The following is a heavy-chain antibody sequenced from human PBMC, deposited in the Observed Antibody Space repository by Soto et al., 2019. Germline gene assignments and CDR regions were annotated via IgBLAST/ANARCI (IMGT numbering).Heavy chain of an antibody. J-gene: IGHJ5*02. CDR3: AIGSTIVRGAPSWFDP. V-gene: IGHV1-3*01. Sequence: ASVKVSCKASGYTFTSYAMHWVRQAPGQRLEWMGWINAGNNNIKYLQKFQGRVTITRDTSASTAYMELSSLRSDDTAVYYCAIGSTIVRGAPSWFDPWGQGTLVTVS. CDR1: GYTFTSYA. CDR2: INAGNNNI. D-gene: IGHD3-10*01.